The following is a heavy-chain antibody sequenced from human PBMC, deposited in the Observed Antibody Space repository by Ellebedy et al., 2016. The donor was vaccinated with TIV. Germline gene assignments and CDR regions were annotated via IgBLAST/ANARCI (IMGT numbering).Heavy chain of an antibody. CDR2: ISAYNGNT. D-gene: IGHD3-10*01. CDR1: GGTFNSYT. V-gene: IGHV1-18*01. Sequence: ASVKVSCXASGGTFNSYTFSWVRQAPGQGLEWMGWISAYNGNTNYAQKLQGRVTMLTDTSTSTAHMELRSLRSDDTAVYYCARDTRGVITGRGGEFDYWGQGTLVTVSS. CDR3: ARDTRGVITGRGGEFDY. J-gene: IGHJ4*02.